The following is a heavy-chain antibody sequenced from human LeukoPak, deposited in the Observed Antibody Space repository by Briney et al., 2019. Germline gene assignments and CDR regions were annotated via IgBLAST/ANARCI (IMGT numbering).Heavy chain of an antibody. CDR3: ARDGIVGATGFDY. V-gene: IGHV4-59*12. CDR2: IYHSGST. J-gene: IGHJ4*02. Sequence: SETLSLTCTVSGVSMRNYYWSWIRQPPGKGLEWIGYIYHSGSTYYNPSLKSRVTISVDRSKNQFSLKLSSVTAADTAVYYCARDGIVGATGFDYWGQGTLVTVSS. D-gene: IGHD1-26*01. CDR1: GVSMRNYY.